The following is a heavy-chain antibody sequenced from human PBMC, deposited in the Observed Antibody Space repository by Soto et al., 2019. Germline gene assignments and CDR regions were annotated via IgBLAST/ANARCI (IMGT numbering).Heavy chain of an antibody. V-gene: IGHV3-48*01. Sequence: HPGGSLRLSCAASGFTFSSYSMNWVRQAPGKGLEWVSYISSSSSTIYYADSVKGRFTISRDNAKNSLYLQMNSLRAEDTAVYYCARDSQLLHFDIWGQGTMVTVSS. D-gene: IGHD1-1*01. CDR3: ARDSQLLHFDI. J-gene: IGHJ3*02. CDR2: ISSSSSTI. CDR1: GFTFSSYS.